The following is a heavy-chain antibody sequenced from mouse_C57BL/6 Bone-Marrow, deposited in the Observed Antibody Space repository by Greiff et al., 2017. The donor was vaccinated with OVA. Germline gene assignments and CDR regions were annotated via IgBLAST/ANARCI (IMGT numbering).Heavy chain of an antibody. J-gene: IGHJ1*03. Sequence: VQLKQSGAELVRPGASVKLSCTASGFNIKDDYMHWVKQRPEQGLEWIGWIDPENGDTEYASKFQGKATITADTSSNTAYLQLSSLTSEDTAVYYCTIYYSYWYFDVWGTGTTATVSS. V-gene: IGHV14-4*01. D-gene: IGHD2-12*01. CDR1: GFNIKDDY. CDR2: IDPENGDT. CDR3: TIYYSYWYFDV.